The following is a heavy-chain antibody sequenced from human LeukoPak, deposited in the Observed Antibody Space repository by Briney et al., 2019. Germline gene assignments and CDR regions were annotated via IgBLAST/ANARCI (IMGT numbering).Heavy chain of an antibody. CDR2: ISAYNGNT. CDR1: GYTFTSYG. D-gene: IGHD3-22*01. V-gene: IGHV1-18*01. Sequence: ASVKVSCKASGYTFTSYGISWVRQAPGQGLEWMGWISAYNGNTNYAQKLQGRVTMTTDTSTNTAYMELRSLRSDDTAVYYCARAATHYYDSSGYYIGETYNWFDPWGQGTLVTVSS. CDR3: ARAATHYYDSSGYYIGETYNWFDP. J-gene: IGHJ5*02.